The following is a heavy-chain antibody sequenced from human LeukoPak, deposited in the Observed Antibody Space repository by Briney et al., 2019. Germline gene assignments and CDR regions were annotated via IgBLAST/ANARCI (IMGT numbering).Heavy chain of an antibody. Sequence: PAGSLRLSCTASGFPFSDYSMNWVRQAPGKGLNWISYIGISSGNTKYADSVKGRFTISADNARKSLYLQMNSLRVEDTAVYYCATDHNYAFDNWGQGTLVSVSS. D-gene: IGHD1-1*01. CDR1: GFPFSDYS. V-gene: IGHV3-48*04. CDR3: ATDHNYAFDN. CDR2: IGISSGNT. J-gene: IGHJ4*02.